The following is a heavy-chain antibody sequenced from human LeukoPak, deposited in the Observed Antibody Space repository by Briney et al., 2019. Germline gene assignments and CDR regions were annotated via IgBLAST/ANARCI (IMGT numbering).Heavy chain of an antibody. CDR3: ARERSSSSGFDY. J-gene: IGHJ4*02. CDR2: ISSSSSYI. CDR1: GFTFSSYS. D-gene: IGHD6-6*01. V-gene: IGHV3-21*01. Sequence: WGSLRLSCAASGFTFSSYSMNWVRQAPGKGLEWVSSISSSSSYIYYADSVKGRFTISRDNAKNSLYLQMKSLRAEDTAVYYCARERSSSSGFDYWGQGTLVTASS.